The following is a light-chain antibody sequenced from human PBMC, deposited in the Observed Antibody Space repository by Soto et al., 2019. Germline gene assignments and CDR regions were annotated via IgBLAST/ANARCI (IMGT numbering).Light chain of an antibody. J-gene: IGKJ1*01. CDR2: AAS. CDR1: QSIGSW. CDR3: QQYNPYSRT. V-gene: IGKV1-5*01. Sequence: DIQMTQSPSTLSASVGDRVTITCRASQSIGSWLAWYQQKPGKAPKLLIYAASSLQSGVPSRFSGSGSGTDFTLTISSLQRDDFAIYYCQQYNPYSRTLGQGTKVEIK.